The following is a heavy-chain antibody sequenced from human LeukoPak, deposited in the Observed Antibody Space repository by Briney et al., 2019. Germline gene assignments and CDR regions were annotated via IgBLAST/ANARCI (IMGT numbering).Heavy chain of an antibody. CDR1: GGSISSSSYY. CDR2: IYHSGST. CDR3: ARVRNPLIAARPEAPFDY. J-gene: IGHJ4*02. Sequence: SETLSLTCTVSGGSISSSSYYWGWIRQPPGKGLEWIGSIYHSGSTYYNPSLKSRVTISVDTSKNQFSLKLSSVTAADTAVYYCARVRNPLIAARPEAPFDYWGQGTLVTVSS. D-gene: IGHD6-6*01. V-gene: IGHV4-39*07.